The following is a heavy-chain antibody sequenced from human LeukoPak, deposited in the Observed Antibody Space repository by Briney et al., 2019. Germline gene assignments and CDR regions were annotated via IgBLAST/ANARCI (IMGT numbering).Heavy chain of an antibody. D-gene: IGHD3-9*01. CDR3: ARGSADYDILSDYYFDY. Sequence: ASVKVSCEASGYTFTSYYMHWVRQAPGQGLEWMGIINPNGGSTSYAQKFQGRVTMTRDTSTSTVYMELSSLRSEDTAVYYCARGSADYDILSDYYFDYWGQGTLVTVSS. V-gene: IGHV1-46*01. J-gene: IGHJ4*02. CDR1: GYTFTSYY. CDR2: INPNGGST.